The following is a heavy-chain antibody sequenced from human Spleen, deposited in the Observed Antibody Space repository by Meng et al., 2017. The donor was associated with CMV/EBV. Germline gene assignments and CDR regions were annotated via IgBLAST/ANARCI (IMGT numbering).Heavy chain of an antibody. J-gene: IGHJ5*01. Sequence: SGFTVITDGFHWVRQAPGTGLEWAAFIRYDGGNQYYADSVRGRFTISRDDSKNTLYLQMNSLRTEETAVYYCAKDSGVAYYDFWECETWGHGTLVTVSS. CDR2: IRYDGGNQ. CDR3: AKDSGVAYYDFWECET. CDR1: GFTVITDG. D-gene: IGHD3-3*01. V-gene: IGHV3-30*02.